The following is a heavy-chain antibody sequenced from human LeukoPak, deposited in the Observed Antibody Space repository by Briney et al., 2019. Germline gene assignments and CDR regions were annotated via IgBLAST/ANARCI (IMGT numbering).Heavy chain of an antibody. CDR2: INHSGST. D-gene: IGHD6-13*01. Sequence: SETLSLTCAVYGGSFSGYYWSWIRQPPGKGLEWIGEINHSGSTNYNPSLKSRVTISVDTSKNQFSLKLSSVTAADTAVYYCARHERSSWHSPTYNWFDPWGQGTLVTVSS. V-gene: IGHV4-34*01. J-gene: IGHJ5*02. CDR1: GGSFSGYY. CDR3: ARHERSSWHSPTYNWFDP.